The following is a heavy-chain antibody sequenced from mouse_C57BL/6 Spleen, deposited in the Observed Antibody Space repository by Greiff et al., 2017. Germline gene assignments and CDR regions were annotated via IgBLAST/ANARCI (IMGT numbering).Heavy chain of an antibody. CDR3: ARHDGIYYGSYLYYFDY. J-gene: IGHJ2*01. CDR2: ISGGGGNT. CDR1: GFTFSSYT. D-gene: IGHD2-1*01. V-gene: IGHV5-9*01. Sequence: EVQLVESGGGLVKPGGSLKLSCAVSGFTFSSYTMSWVRQTPAKRLEWVATISGGGGNTYYPDSVKGRFTISGDNAKNTLFLQMSRLRSEDTALYYCARHDGIYYGSYLYYFDYWGQGATLTVSS.